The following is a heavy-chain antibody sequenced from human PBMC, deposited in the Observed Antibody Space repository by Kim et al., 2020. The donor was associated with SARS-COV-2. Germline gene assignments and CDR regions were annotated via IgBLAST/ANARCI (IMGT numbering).Heavy chain of an antibody. D-gene: IGHD3-16*01. CDR3: AKEGGH. J-gene: IGHJ4*02. Sequence: ASVKVSCKASGFTFTFYSMHWVRQAPGQGLEWMGMINRSGGGTNYAQKFQGRVTMTGDTSTNTVYMELSSLRSDDTAVYYCAKEGGHGGQGTLVTVSS. CDR2: INRSGGGT. V-gene: IGHV1-46*01. CDR1: GFTFTFYS.